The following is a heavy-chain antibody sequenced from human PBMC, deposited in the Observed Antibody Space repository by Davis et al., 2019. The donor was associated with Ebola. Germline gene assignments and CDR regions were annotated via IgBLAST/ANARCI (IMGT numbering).Heavy chain of an antibody. Sequence: ASVKVSCKASGYTFSSYGFSWVRQAPGQGLEWMGWFSAHNGNIYYAQKFQGRVTLTRDTSSSTAYMELRSLRSDDTAVYFCARDQQPSYTYWSGFYMFSNFWGQGTLVTVSS. CDR1: GYTFSSYG. V-gene: IGHV1-18*01. CDR2: FSAHNGNI. CDR3: ARDQQPSYTYWSGFYMFSNF. D-gene: IGHD3-3*01. J-gene: IGHJ1*01.